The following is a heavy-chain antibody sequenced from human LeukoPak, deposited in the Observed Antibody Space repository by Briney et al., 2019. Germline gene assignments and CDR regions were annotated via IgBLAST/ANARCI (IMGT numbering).Heavy chain of an antibody. J-gene: IGHJ3*02. CDR3: ARGLGSIDALDI. D-gene: IGHD5/OR15-5a*01. CDR2: IYYSGST. CDR1: DGSISSSSYY. Sequence: PSETLSLTCTVSDGSISSSSYYWGWIRQPPGRGLEWIGAIYYSGSTFYNPSLKSRVSISIDTTKNQFSLKLSSVTAADTAVYYCARGLGSIDALDIWGQGTMVTVSS. V-gene: IGHV4-39*07.